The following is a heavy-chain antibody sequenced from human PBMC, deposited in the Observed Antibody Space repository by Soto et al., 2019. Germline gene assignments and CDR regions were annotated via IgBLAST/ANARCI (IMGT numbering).Heavy chain of an antibody. D-gene: IGHD3-22*01. CDR2: IIPIFGTA. Sequence: QVQLVQSGAEVKKPGSSVKVSCKASGGTFSSYAIIWVRQAPGQGLEWMGGIIPIFGTANYAQKFQGRVTITADESTSTAYMELSSLRSEDTAVYYCARGYYYDSSGYYSNAYYFDYWGQGTLVTVSS. J-gene: IGHJ4*02. V-gene: IGHV1-69*01. CDR3: ARGYYYDSSGYYSNAYYFDY. CDR1: GGTFSSYA.